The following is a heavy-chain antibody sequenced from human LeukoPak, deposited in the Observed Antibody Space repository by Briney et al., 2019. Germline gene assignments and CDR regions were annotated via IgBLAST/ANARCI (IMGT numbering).Heavy chain of an antibody. J-gene: IGHJ5*02. D-gene: IGHD2/OR15-2a*01. CDR3: ARLPLSNRWFDP. Sequence: SGTLSLTCAVSGGSISSSNWWSWVRQPPGKGLEWIGEIYHSGSTNYNPSLKSRVTISVDTSKNQFSLKLSSVTAADTAVYYCARLPLSNRWFDPWGQGTLVTVSS. V-gene: IGHV4-4*02. CDR2: IYHSGST. CDR1: GGSISSSNW.